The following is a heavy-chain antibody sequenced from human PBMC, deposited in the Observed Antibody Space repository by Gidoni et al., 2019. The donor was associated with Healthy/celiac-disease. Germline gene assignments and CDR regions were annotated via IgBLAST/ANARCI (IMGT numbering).Heavy chain of an antibody. J-gene: IGHJ5*02. CDR3: ARARPIAAAGKSWFDP. D-gene: IGHD6-13*01. Sequence: QVQLQQWGAGLLKPSETLSLTCAVYGGSFSGYYWSWIRQPPGKGLEWIGEINHSGSTNYNPSLKSRVTISVDTSKNQFSLKRSSVTAADTAVYYCARARPIAAAGKSWFDPWGQGTLVTVSS. CDR1: GGSFSGYY. V-gene: IGHV4-34*01. CDR2: INHSGST.